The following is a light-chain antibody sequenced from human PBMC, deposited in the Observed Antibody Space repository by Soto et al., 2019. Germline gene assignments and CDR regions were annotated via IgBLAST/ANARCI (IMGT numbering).Light chain of an antibody. Sequence: QSVLTQPASVSGSPGQSITISCTGTSSDVGGYNYVSGYQQHPGKAPKLMIYDVSNRPSGVSNRFSGSKSGNTASLTISGLQAEDEADYYCSSYTSSSTLHVFGTGTKLTVL. V-gene: IGLV2-14*01. CDR2: DVS. J-gene: IGLJ1*01. CDR1: SSDVGGYNY. CDR3: SSYTSSSTLHV.